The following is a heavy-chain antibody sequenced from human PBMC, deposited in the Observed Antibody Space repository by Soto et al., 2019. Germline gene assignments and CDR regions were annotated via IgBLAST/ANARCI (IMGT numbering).Heavy chain of an antibody. CDR1: GVSIISNYF. CDR2: IYYGGNT. V-gene: IGHV4-39*01. Sequence: SETLSLTCAVSGVSIISNYFWGWIRQPPGRGLEWVGSIYYGGNTYYNPSLKSRVTISADLSKNQFSLELHSVTAADTAVYYCSTTIYSGGWFEPWGQGTLVTVSS. D-gene: IGHD6-19*01. CDR3: STTIYSGGWFEP. J-gene: IGHJ5*02.